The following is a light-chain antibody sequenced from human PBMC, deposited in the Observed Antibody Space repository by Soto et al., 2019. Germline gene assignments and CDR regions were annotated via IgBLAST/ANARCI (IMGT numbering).Light chain of an antibody. CDR2: GAS. J-gene: IGKJ4*01. CDR1: QSVSIN. CDR3: QQCKDWPLT. Sequence: EIVMTQSPATLSVSPGERDTLSCRASQSVSINLAWFQQKPGQAPRLLIYGASTRATGIPARFSGSGSGTEFTLTISSLQSEDFAVYYCQQCKDWPLTFGGGTKVDIK. V-gene: IGKV3-15*01.